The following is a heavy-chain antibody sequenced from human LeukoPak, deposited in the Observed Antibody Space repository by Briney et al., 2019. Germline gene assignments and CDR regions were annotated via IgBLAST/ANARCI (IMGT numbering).Heavy chain of an antibody. J-gene: IGHJ4*02. CDR3: ARGDILTGNHNDY. CDR1: GYTFTSYD. V-gene: IGHV1-8*01. CDR2: MNPNSGNT. D-gene: IGHD3-9*01. Sequence: GASVKVSCKASGYTFTSYDINWVRQATGQGLEWMGWMNPNSGNTGYAQKFQGRVTMTRNTSISTAYMELSSVRSEDTAVYYCARGDILTGNHNDYWGQGTLVTVSS.